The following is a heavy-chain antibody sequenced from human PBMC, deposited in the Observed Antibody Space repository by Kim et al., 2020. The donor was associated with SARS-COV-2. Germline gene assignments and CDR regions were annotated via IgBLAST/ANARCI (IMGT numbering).Heavy chain of an antibody. V-gene: IGHV4-31*02. CDR3: ARISSSYYFDY. D-gene: IGHD6-6*01. Sequence: TYYNPSLKSRVTISVDTSKNQFSLKLSSVTAADTAVYYCARISSSYYFDYWGQGTLVTVSS. J-gene: IGHJ4*02. CDR2: T.